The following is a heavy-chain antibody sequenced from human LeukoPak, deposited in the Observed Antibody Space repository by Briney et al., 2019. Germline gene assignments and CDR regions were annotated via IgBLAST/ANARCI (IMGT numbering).Heavy chain of an antibody. Sequence: GGSLRLSCAASGFTFSTYGMNWVRQAPGKGLEWVSYISSSSSTIYYADSVKGRFTISRDNAKNSLSLQMNSLRAEDAAVYFCARGLSFYYYDSSGYLAFDYWGQGTLVTVSS. J-gene: IGHJ4*02. V-gene: IGHV3-48*01. CDR2: ISSSSSTI. CDR3: ARGLSFYYYDSSGYLAFDY. D-gene: IGHD3-22*01. CDR1: GFTFSTYG.